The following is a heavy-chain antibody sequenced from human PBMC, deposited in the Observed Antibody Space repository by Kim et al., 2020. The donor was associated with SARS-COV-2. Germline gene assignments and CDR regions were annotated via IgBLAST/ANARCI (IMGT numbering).Heavy chain of an antibody. D-gene: IGHD5-12*01. V-gene: IGHV3-23*01. CDR2: NT. CDR3: ATWLQSHFDY. J-gene: IGHJ4*02. Sequence: NTHYPDTVKSRFTISRDNSQKTVYLHMSSLRAEDTAIYYCATWLQSHFDYWGQGTLVTVSS.